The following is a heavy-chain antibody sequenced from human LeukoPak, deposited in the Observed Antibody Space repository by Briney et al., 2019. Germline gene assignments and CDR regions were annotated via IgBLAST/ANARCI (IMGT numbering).Heavy chain of an antibody. D-gene: IGHD3-16*01. J-gene: IGHJ4*02. CDR2: ISGSGGST. V-gene: IGHV3-23*01. CDR3: AKDPSYYDYVWGSYN. Sequence: GGSLRLSCAASGFTFSSYAMSWFRQAPGKGLGWVSAISGSGGSTYYADSVKGRFTISRDNSKNTLYLQMNSLRAEDTAVYYCAKDPSYYDYVWGSYNWGQGTLVTVSS. CDR1: GFTFSSYA.